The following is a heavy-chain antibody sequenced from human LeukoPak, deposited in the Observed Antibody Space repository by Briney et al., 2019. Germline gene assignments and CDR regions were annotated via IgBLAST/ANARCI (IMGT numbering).Heavy chain of an antibody. CDR2: IGGSGGST. V-gene: IGHV3-23*01. J-gene: IGHJ4*02. CDR1: GFTVSRYY. D-gene: IGHD1-26*01. CDR3: AKNNGGGATTLDY. Sequence: GGSLRLSCAASGFTVSRYYISWVRQAPGKGLEWVSGIGGSGGSTYYADSVKGRFTLSRDNSKDTVYLQMNSLRAEDTAVYYCAKNNGGGATTLDYWGQGTLVTVSS.